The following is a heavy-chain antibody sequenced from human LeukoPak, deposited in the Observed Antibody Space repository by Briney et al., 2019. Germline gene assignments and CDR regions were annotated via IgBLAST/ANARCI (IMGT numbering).Heavy chain of an antibody. Sequence: GGSLRLSCAASGFTFSSYWMSWVRQAPGKGLEWVANIKQDGSEKYYVGSVKGRFTISRDNAKNSLYLQMNSLRAEDTAVYYCARETAYCSGGSCYYFDYWGQGTLVTVSS. J-gene: IGHJ4*02. V-gene: IGHV3-7*01. CDR2: IKQDGSEK. CDR1: GFTFSSYW. D-gene: IGHD2-15*01. CDR3: ARETAYCSGGSCYYFDY.